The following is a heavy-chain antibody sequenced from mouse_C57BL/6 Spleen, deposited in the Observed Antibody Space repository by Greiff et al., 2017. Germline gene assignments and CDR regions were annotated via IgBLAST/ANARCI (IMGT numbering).Heavy chain of an antibody. CDR2: ISSGGSYP. Sequence: EVKVEESGGDLVKPGGSLKLSCAASGFTFSSSGMSWVRKTPDKRLEWVATISSGGSYPYYPDSVKGRFTISRDNAKNTLYLQMSSLKSEDTAMYYCARHLYYGSYGWYFDVWGTGTTVTVSS. D-gene: IGHD2-1*01. CDR1: GFTFSSSG. J-gene: IGHJ1*03. CDR3: ARHLYYGSYGWYFDV. V-gene: IGHV5-6*02.